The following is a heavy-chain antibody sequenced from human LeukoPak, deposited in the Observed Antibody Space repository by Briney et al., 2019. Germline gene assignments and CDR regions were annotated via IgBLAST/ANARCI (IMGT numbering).Heavy chain of an antibody. CDR3: ARPVGNSGIDF. D-gene: IGHD1-26*01. Sequence: PGGSLRLSCAASGFTFSSYWMSWVRQAPGKGLEWVANIKQDGSERYYVDSVKGRFTIYRDNAKNTLYLQMNSLRAEDTAIYYCARPVGNSGIDFWGQGTLVTVSS. V-gene: IGHV3-7*01. J-gene: IGHJ4*02. CDR1: GFTFSSYW. CDR2: IKQDGSER.